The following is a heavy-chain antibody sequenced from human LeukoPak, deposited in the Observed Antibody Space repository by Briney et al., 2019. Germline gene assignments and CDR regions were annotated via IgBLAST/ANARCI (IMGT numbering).Heavy chain of an antibody. Sequence: GGSLRLSCAASRFSFSTYPMGWVRQAPGKGLEWVSGISASGDVTFHADPVKGRFTISRDNSKNTLYLQMNSLRAEDTAVYYCAKTPSYDSPHAFDIWGQGTMVTVSS. V-gene: IGHV3-23*01. CDR2: ISASGDVT. D-gene: IGHD3-22*01. CDR1: RFSFSTYP. CDR3: AKTPSYDSPHAFDI. J-gene: IGHJ3*02.